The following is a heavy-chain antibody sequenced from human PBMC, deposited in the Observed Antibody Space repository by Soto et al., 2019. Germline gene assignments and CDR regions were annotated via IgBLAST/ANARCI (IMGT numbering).Heavy chain of an antibody. CDR3: TRCGIRYHSIGYSLGIDGMDV. V-gene: IGHV1-69*12. CDR1: GGTFNSYA. J-gene: IGHJ6*02. Sequence: QVQLVQSGAEVKKPESSVRVSCKASGGTFNSYAITWVRQAPGQGLEWMGGTIPMCGTTNYAEKFQGRVTITADEPTNTAYLGLSSLRSADTAVYYCTRCGIRYHSIGYSLGIDGMDVWGQGTTVIVSS. D-gene: IGHD3-22*01. CDR2: TIPMCGTT.